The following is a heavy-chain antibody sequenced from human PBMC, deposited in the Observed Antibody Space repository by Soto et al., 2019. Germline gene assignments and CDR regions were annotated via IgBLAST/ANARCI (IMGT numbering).Heavy chain of an antibody. CDR2: ISYDGSNK. J-gene: IGHJ4*02. Sequence: QPGGSLRLSCAASGFTFSSYGMHWVRQAPGKGLEWVAVISYDGSNKYYADSVKGRFTISRDNSKNTLYLQMNSLRAEDTAVYYCAKDGPGYFDYWGQGTLVTVSS. CDR3: AKDGPGYFDY. V-gene: IGHV3-30*18. CDR1: GFTFSSYG.